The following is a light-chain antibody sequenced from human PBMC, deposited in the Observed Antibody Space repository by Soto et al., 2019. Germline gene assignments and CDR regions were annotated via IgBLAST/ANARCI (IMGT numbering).Light chain of an antibody. CDR2: KAS. J-gene: IGKJ4*01. V-gene: IGKV1-5*03. CDR3: QQYNSYSLT. CDR1: QSISSW. Sequence: DIQMTQSPSTLSASVGDRVTITCRASQSISSWLAWYQQNPGKAPKLLIYKASSLESGVPSRFSGSGSGTEFTLTISSLQPDDFATYYCQQYNSYSLTFGGGTRWIS.